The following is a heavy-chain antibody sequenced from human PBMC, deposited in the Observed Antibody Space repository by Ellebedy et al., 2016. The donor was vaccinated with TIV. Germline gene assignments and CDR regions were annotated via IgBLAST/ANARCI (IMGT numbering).Heavy chain of an antibody. V-gene: IGHV4-34*01. CDR3: ARDKGAVAGTYNWFNP. Sequence: SETLSLTXAVYGGSFSGYYWSWIRQPPGKGLEWIGEINHSGSTNYNPSLKSRVTISVDTSKNQFSLKLSSVTAADTAVYYCARDKGAVAGTYNWFNPWGQGTLVTVSS. D-gene: IGHD6-19*01. CDR1: GGSFSGYY. J-gene: IGHJ5*02. CDR2: INHSGST.